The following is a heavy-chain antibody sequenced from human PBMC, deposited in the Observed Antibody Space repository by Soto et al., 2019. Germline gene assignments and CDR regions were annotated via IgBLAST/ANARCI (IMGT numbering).Heavy chain of an antibody. J-gene: IGHJ4*02. CDR1: GFTFSSYS. V-gene: IGHV3-48*02. CDR3: ARDLGYGGAQYYFDY. Sequence: GGSLRLSCAASGFTFSSYSMNWVRQAPGKGLEWVSYISSSSSTIYYADSVKGRFTISRDNAKNSLYLQMNSLRDEDTAVYYCARDLGYGGAQYYFDYWGQGTLVTVSS. D-gene: IGHD4-17*01. CDR2: ISSSSSTI.